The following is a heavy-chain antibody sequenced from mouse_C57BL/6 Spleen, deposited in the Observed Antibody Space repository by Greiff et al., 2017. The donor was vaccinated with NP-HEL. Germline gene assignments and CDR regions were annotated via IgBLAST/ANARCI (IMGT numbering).Heavy chain of an antibody. D-gene: IGHD2-1*01. J-gene: IGHJ2*01. V-gene: IGHV14-3*01. Sequence: VQLQQSVAELVRPGASVKLSCTASGFNIKNTYMHWVKQRPEQGLEWIGRIAPANGNTKYAPQFQGKATITADTSSNPAYLQRSSLTSEDTAIYYCARDGNYVYYFDYWGQGTTLTVSS. CDR3: ARDGNYVYYFDY. CDR2: IAPANGNT. CDR1: GFNIKNTY.